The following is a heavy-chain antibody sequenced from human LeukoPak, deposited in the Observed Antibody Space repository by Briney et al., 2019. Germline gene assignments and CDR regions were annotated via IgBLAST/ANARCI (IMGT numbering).Heavy chain of an antibody. D-gene: IGHD2-2*01. CDR2: VSGSGGTT. CDR1: GFTFSSDA. V-gene: IGHV3-23*01. J-gene: IGHJ4*02. CDR3: AKGSSTNSYGAIDY. Sequence: PGGSLRLSCAASGFTFSSDAMSWVRQAPGKGLEWVSVVSGSGGTTYYAGSVKGRFTISRDNSRNTLYLQMNSLRGEDTAVYYCAKGSSTNSYGAIDYWGQGTLVTVSS.